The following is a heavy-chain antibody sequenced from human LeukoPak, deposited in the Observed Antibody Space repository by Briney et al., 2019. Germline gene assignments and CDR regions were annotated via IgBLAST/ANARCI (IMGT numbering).Heavy chain of an antibody. V-gene: IGHV3-7*01. D-gene: IGHD3-22*01. J-gene: IGHJ4*02. CDR2: IKQDGSEK. Sequence: GGSLRLSCAASGFTFSSYWMSWVRQAPGKGLEWVANIKQDGSEKYYVDSVKGRFTISRDNAKNSLYLQMNSLRVEDTAVYYCAAYYYDSSGYDLRFYWGQGTLVTVSS. CDR1: GFTFSSYW. CDR3: AAYYYDSSGYDLRFY.